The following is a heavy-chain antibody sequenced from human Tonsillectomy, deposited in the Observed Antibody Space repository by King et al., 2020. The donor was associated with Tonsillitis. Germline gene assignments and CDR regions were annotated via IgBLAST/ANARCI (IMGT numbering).Heavy chain of an antibody. CDR3: ARDPEYLRGWFDP. CDR2: VNLKSGVT. CDR1: GYTFSDFY. V-gene: IGHV1-2*02. D-gene: IGHD2-2*01. Sequence: QLVQSGAEVKKPGASVRVSCKASGYTFSDFYIHWVRQAPGQRMEWMGWVNLKSGVTNYAQGFRGRVTMTRGTSTTTVYMDLGRLTSDDTAMYYCARDPEYLRGWFDPWGQGTLVIVSS. J-gene: IGHJ5*02.